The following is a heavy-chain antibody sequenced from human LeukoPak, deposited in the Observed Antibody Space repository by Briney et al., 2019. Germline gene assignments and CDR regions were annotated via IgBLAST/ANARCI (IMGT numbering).Heavy chain of an antibody. CDR1: GYTFTSYG. CDR3: ARDLHSGYDFGY. J-gene: IGHJ4*02. D-gene: IGHD5-12*01. Sequence: SVKVSCKASGYTFTSYGISWVRQAPGQGLEWMGWISAYSGNTNYAQKVRGRVTMTTDTFTSTAYMELRSLRSDDTAVYYCARDLHSGYDFGYWGQGTLVTVPS. V-gene: IGHV1-18*01. CDR2: ISAYSGNT.